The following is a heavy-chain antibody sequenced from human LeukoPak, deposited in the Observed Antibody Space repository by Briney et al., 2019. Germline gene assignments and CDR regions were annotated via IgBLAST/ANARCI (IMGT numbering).Heavy chain of an antibody. V-gene: IGHV3-7*01. CDR2: VNEDGSQK. J-gene: IGHJ5*02. CDR3: ARGKGWIDP. Sequence: PGGSLRLSCSASGFTFTKNWMSWFRQAPGKGLVWVGNVNEDGSQKNYVDSVKGRFTISRDNAKNSVYLQMNNLRVEEMAVYYCARGKGWIDPWGQGTLVTVSS. CDR1: GFTFTKNW.